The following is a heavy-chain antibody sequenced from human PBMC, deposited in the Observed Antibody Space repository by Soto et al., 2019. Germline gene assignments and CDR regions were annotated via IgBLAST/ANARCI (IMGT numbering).Heavy chain of an antibody. CDR3: AKEMPRRLNFAS. CDR2: VTQNGADT. Sequence: PGGSLRLSCVASGFTFVDFAMSWVRQAPGEGPEWVSFVTQNGADTYYADSVKGRFSISRDNSKNTVYLQMDNLRADDTAQYYCAKEMPRRLNFASWGLGTLVTVSS. CDR1: GFTFVDFA. J-gene: IGHJ1*01. D-gene: IGHD2-2*01. V-gene: IGHV3-23*01.